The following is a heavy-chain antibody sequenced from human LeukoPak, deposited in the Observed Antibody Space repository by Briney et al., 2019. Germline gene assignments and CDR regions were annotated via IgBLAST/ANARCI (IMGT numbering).Heavy chain of an antibody. J-gene: IGHJ4*02. Sequence: GRSLRLSCAASGFTFSSYAMHWVRQAPGKGLEWVAVISYDGSNKYYADSVKGRFTISRDNSKNTLYLQMNSLRAEDTAVYYCARGSRGYFDWLLNFDYWGQGTLVTVSS. CDR2: ISYDGSNK. V-gene: IGHV3-30*04. CDR3: ARGSRGYFDWLLNFDY. CDR1: GFTFSSYA. D-gene: IGHD3-9*01.